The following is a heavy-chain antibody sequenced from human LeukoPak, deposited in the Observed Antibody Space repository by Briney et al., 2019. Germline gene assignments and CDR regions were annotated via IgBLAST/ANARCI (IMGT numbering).Heavy chain of an antibody. CDR1: GYSFTNYW. V-gene: IGHV5-51*01. CDR3: ARGGSAYALGY. Sequence: GESLKISCKGSGYSFTNYWIGWVRQMPGKGLEWMGIIYPGDSETRYSPSFQGQVTMSTDKSISTAYLQWSSLKASDTAMYFCARGGSAYALGYWGQGTLVTVFS. J-gene: IGHJ4*02. CDR2: IYPGDSET. D-gene: IGHD2-2*01.